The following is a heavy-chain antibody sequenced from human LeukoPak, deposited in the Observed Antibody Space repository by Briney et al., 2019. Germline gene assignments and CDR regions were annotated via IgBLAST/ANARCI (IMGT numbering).Heavy chain of an antibody. CDR2: IYYSGST. CDR3: ARDGAARPLREGWFDP. CDR1: GGSISSYY. J-gene: IGHJ5*02. Sequence: SETLSLTCTVSGGSISSYYWSWIRQPPGKGLEWIGYIYYSGSTNYNPSLKSRVTISVDTSKNQFSLKLSSVTAADTAVYYCARDGAARPLREGWFDPWGQGTLVTVSS. D-gene: IGHD6-6*01. V-gene: IGHV4-59*01.